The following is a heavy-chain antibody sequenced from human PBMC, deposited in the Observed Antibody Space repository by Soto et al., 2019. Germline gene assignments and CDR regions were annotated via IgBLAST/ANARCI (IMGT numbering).Heavy chain of an antibody. CDR3: ARGKHRYSSPTGNWFDP. J-gene: IGHJ5*02. V-gene: IGHV4-59*01. Sequence: SETLSLTCTVSGGSISSYYWSWIRQPPGKGLEWIGYIYYSGSTNYNPSLKSRVTISVDTSKNQFSLKLSSVTAADTAVYYCARGKHRYSSPTGNWFDPWGQGTLVTVSS. D-gene: IGHD6-13*01. CDR2: IYYSGST. CDR1: GGSISSYY.